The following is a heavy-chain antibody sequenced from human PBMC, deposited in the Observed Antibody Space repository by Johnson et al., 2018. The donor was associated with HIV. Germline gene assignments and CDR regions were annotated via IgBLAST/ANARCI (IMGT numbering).Heavy chain of an antibody. CDR3: ARGGAYSSRWFDAFDV. CDR2: VHWTGDGI. J-gene: IGHJ3*01. D-gene: IGHD6-13*01. V-gene: IGHV3-20*04. CDR1: GFTFKDYG. Sequence: VQLVESGGSVVRPGGSLRLSCAASGFTFKDYGISWVRQAPGKGLEWVAGVHWTGDGIGYADSVNGRFTISRDNTKNSLSLQMFSLRAEDTALYYCARGGAYSSRWFDAFDVWGQGTMVSVSS.